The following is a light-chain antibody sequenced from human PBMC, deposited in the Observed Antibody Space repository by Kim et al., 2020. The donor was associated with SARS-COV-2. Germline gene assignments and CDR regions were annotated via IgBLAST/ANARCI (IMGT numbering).Light chain of an antibody. CDR1: TGPVDVGRY. Sequence: PGGTITLTCGSSTGPVDVGRYPSWLQLKPIQAPRTLIYDTTRKLTWTPARFSGSLLEDKAAMILSSAQPEDEAGYYCLVTYANFGMFDGGTMLTVL. V-gene: IGLV7-46*01. J-gene: IGLJ3*02. CDR2: DTT. CDR3: LVTYANFGM.